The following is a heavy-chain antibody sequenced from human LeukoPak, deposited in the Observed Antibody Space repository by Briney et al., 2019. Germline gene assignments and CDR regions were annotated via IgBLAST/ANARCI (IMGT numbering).Heavy chain of an antibody. CDR3: VSFYETY. CDR2: INSDGSWT. J-gene: IGHJ4*02. CDR1: GNYW. D-gene: IGHD2/OR15-2a*01. V-gene: IGHV3-74*01. Sequence: GGSLKLSCAASGNYWMHWVRQAPGKGLVWVSHINSDGSWTSYADSVKGRFTISKDNAKNTVYLQMNSLRAEGTAVYYCVSFYETYWGRGTLVTVSS.